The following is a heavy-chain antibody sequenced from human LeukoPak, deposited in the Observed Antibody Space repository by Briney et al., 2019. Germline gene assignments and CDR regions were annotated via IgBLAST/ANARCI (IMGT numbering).Heavy chain of an antibody. D-gene: IGHD2-2*01. Sequence: PGRSRRLSCAASGFTFSSYGMHWVRQAPGKGLEWVAVISYDGSNKYYADSVKGRFTISRDNSKTTLYLQMNSLRAEDTAVYYCAREHCSSTSCVFDYWGQGTLVTVSS. CDR3: AREHCSSTSCVFDY. CDR1: GFTFSSYG. V-gene: IGHV3-30*03. CDR2: ISYDGSNK. J-gene: IGHJ4*02.